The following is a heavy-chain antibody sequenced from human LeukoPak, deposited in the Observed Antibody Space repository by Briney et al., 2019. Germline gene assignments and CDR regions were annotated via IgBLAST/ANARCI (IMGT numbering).Heavy chain of an antibody. CDR3: AGGEIWFGDTLDAFDI. Sequence: TLSLTCTVSGGSISSGDYYWSWIRQPPGKGLEWIGYIYYSGSTYYNPSLKSRVTISVDTSKNQFSLKLSSVTAADTAVYYCAGGEIWFGDTLDAFDIWGQGTMVTVSS. D-gene: IGHD3-10*01. V-gene: IGHV4-30-4*01. J-gene: IGHJ3*02. CDR2: IYYSGST. CDR1: GGSISSGDYY.